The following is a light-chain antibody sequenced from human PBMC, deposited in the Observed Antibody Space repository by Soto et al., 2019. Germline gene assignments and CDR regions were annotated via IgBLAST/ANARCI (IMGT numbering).Light chain of an antibody. J-gene: IGLJ1*01. CDR1: SSDVGGYNY. CDR3: SSYTSGSTPCV. CDR2: EVS. Sequence: QSVLTRPASVSGSPGQSITISCTGTSSDVGGYNYVSWYQQHPGKAPKLMIYEVSNRPSGVSNRFSGSKSGNTASLTISGLRADDEADYYCSSYTSGSTPCVFGTGTKVTVL. V-gene: IGLV2-14*01.